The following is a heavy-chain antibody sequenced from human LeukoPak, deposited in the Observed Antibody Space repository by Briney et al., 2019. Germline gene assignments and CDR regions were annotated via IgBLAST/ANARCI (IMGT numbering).Heavy chain of an antibody. CDR3: ERVRRRLPRDYYYYMDV. V-gene: IGHV4-34*01. Sequence: SETLSLTCAVYGGSFSGYYWSWIRQPPGKGLEWIAEINHSGSNNYNPSVKSRVTISVARSKNKFSLKLSSVTAADRAVYYCERVRRRLPRDYYYYMDVWGKGTTVTVSS. CDR1: GGSFSGYY. D-gene: IGHD5-18*01. J-gene: IGHJ6*03. CDR2: INHSGSN.